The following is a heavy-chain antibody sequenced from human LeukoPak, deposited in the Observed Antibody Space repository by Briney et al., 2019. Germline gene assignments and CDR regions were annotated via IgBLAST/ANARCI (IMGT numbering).Heavy chain of an antibody. D-gene: IGHD1-7*01. CDR2: IYYSGST. J-gene: IGHJ6*02. CDR1: GGSISSYY. V-gene: IGHV4-59*01. Sequence: SETLSLTCTVFGGSISSYYWSWIRQPPGKGLEWIGYIYYSGSTNYNPSLKSRVTISVDTSKNQFSLKLSSVTAADTAVYYCARDNWNYGSSMDVWGQGTTVTVSS. CDR3: ARDNWNYGSSMDV.